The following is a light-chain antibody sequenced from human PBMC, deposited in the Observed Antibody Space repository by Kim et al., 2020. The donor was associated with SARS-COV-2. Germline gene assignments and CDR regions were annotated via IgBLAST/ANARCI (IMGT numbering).Light chain of an antibody. J-gene: IGKJ1*01. CDR3: QQYNNWPRT. CDR2: GAS. CDR1: QSVSSN. V-gene: IGKV3-15*01. Sequence: EILMTQSPATLSVSPGERATLSCRASQSVSSNLAWYQQNPGQAPRLLIYGASTRATGIPARFSGSGSGTEFTLTISSLQSEDFALYFCQQYNNWPRTFGQGTMVDIK.